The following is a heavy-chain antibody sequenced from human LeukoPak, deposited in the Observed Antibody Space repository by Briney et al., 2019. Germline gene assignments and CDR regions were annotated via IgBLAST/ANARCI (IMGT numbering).Heavy chain of an antibody. V-gene: IGHV1-69*04. Sequence: SVKVSCKASGGTFSSYAISWVRQAPGEGLEWMGMIIPILGIANYAQKFQGGVTITADKSTSTAYMELSSLRSEDTAVYYCARDSLPYYDSSGYMENWFDPWGQGTLVTVSS. D-gene: IGHD3-22*01. CDR1: GGTFSSYA. J-gene: IGHJ5*02. CDR3: ARDSLPYYDSSGYMENWFDP. CDR2: IIPILGIA.